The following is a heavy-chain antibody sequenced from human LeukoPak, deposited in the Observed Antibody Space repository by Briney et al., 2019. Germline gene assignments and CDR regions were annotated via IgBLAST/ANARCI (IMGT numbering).Heavy chain of an antibody. CDR1: GYTFTGYY. CDR2: INPNSGGT. CDR3: AREGCSSTSCVNYYYYGMDV. V-gene: IGHV1-2*02. Sequence: GASVKVSCKASGYTFTGYYMHWVRQAPGQGLEWRGWINPNSGGTNYAQKFQGRVTTTRDTSISTAYMELSRLRSDDTAVYYCAREGCSSTSCVNYYYYGMDVWGQGTTVTVSS. D-gene: IGHD2-2*01. J-gene: IGHJ6*02.